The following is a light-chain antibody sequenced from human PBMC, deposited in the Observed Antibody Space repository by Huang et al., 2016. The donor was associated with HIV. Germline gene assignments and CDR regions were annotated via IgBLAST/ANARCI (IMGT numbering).Light chain of an antibody. CDR3: QQRSNWPPRIT. Sequence: EIVLTQSPPTLSLSPGEKATLSSRASPRVSSALAWYQTNPGQAPRLLIYDASNRATGIPARFSGSGSGTDFTLTISSLEPEDFAVYYCQQRSNWPPRITFGGGTKVEIK. J-gene: IGKJ4*01. CDR1: PRVSSA. CDR2: DAS. V-gene: IGKV3-11*01.